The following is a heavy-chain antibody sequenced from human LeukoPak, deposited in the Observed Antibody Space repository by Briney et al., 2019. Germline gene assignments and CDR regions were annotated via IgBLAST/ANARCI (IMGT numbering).Heavy chain of an antibody. CDR2: IYYSGST. J-gene: IGHJ4*02. D-gene: IGHD3-16*02. V-gene: IGHV4-59*12. Sequence: SETLSLTCTVSGGSISNYFWSWIRQPPGKGLEWIGYIYYSGSTNYNPSLKSRVTISVDTFKNQFSLKLSSVTAADTAVYYCARGFRANIMITFGGVIAFSSFDYWGQGTLVTVSS. CDR1: GGSISNYF. CDR3: ARGFRANIMITFGGVIAFSSFDY.